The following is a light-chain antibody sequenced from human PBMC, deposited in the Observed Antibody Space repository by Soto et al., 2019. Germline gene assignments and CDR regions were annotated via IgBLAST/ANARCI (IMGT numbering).Light chain of an antibody. CDR3: QKYGDSPKYT. CDR2: GAS. CDR1: QSMSSDY. Sequence: ERLLTQSPGTLSLSPGETATLSCRASQSMSSDYVAWYQQKPGQAPRLLIFGASSRATGIPDRFSGSGSGTDFSLTINRLEPEDFAVYYCQKYGDSPKYTFGQGTKLEIK. V-gene: IGKV3-20*01. J-gene: IGKJ2*01.